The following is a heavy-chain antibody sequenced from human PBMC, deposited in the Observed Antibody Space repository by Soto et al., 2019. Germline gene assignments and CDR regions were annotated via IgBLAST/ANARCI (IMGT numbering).Heavy chain of an antibody. CDR3: ARAAAGTKSHFDY. Sequence: QVQLVQSGAEVEKPGASVKVSCKASGYTFTIYCMHWLRQAPGQGLEWMGIINPSGGSTSYAQKFQGRVTVTRDRSTSTVYMELNSLRSEDTAVYYCARAAAGTKSHFDYWGQGTLVTVST. CDR2: INPSGGST. J-gene: IGHJ4*02. V-gene: IGHV1-46*03. D-gene: IGHD6-19*01. CDR1: GYTFTIYC.